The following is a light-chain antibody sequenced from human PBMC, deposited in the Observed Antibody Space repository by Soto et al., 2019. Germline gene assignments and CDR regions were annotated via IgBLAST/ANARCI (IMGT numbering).Light chain of an antibody. Sequence: ELVLTQSPDTLSLSAGDRATLSCRATQSVSSNSLAWYQQKPGQAPRLLIYAAATRATGIPDRFSGRESGTDFTLTISRLEPEDFSVYCCQQYGSSPWTFGQGTKVDI. CDR1: QSVSSNS. CDR2: AAA. J-gene: IGKJ1*01. CDR3: QQYGSSPWT. V-gene: IGKV3-20*01.